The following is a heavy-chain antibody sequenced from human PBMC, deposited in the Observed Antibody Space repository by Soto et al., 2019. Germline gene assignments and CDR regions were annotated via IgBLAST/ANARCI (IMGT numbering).Heavy chain of an antibody. CDR1: GFTFSSYA. J-gene: IGHJ6*02. CDR3: AKRAYSSSSRYHYYGMDV. CDR2: ISGSGGST. V-gene: IGHV3-23*01. D-gene: IGHD6-6*01. Sequence: GGSLRLSCAASGFTFSSYAMSWVRQAPGKGLEWVSAISGSGGSTYYADSVKGRFTISRDNSKNTLYLQMNSLRAEDTAVYYCAKRAYSSSSRYHYYGMDVWGQGTTVTVSS.